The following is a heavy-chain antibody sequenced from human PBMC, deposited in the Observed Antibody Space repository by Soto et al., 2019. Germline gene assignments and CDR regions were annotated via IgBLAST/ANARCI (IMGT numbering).Heavy chain of an antibody. CDR2: IYHSGST. V-gene: IGHV4-4*02. Sequence: SETLSLTCAVSGGSISSSNWWSWVRQPPGKGLEWIGEIYHSGSTNYNPSLKSRVTISVDKSKNQFSLKLSSVTAADTAVYYCARVHVGYYYYGMDVRGQGTTVTVSS. CDR1: GGSISSSNW. D-gene: IGHD1-26*01. CDR3: ARVHVGYYYYGMDV. J-gene: IGHJ6*02.